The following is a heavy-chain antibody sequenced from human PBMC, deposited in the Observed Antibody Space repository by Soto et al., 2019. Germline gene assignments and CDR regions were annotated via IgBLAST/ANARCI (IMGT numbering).Heavy chain of an antibody. D-gene: IGHD5-18*01. CDR2: IYYSGST. V-gene: IGHV4-59*01. CDR3: ARETGGYSYGYREYFLDY. CDR1: GGSISSYY. J-gene: IGHJ4*02. Sequence: SETLSLTCTVSGGSISSYYWSWIRQPPGKGLEWIGYIYYSGSTNYNPSLKSRVTISVDTSKNQFSLKLSSVTAADTAVYYCARETGGYSYGYREYFLDYWGQGTLVTVSS.